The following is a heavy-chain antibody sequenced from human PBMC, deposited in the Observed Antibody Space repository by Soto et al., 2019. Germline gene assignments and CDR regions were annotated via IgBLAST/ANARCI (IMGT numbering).Heavy chain of an antibody. CDR2: IFGSGET. CDR3: VREGDYSDNNGYPLFDY. CDR1: GASMSNYY. Sequence: QVQLQESGPGLLKPSETLSLTCTVSGASMSNYYWSWIRQPAGKGLEWIGRIFGSGETYYNPSLKSRVILSVDLSKSQLSLELTSVTAADTAVYFCVREGDYSDNNGYPLFDYWVQGTLVTVSP. J-gene: IGHJ4*02. D-gene: IGHD3-22*01. V-gene: IGHV4-4*07.